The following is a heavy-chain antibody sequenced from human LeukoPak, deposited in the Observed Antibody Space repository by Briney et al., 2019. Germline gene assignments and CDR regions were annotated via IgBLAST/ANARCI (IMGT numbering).Heavy chain of an antibody. D-gene: IGHD3-9*01. J-gene: IGHJ6*02. V-gene: IGHV1-8*01. CDR3: ASGLDVERSSAWSWGPKKFYYNVMDV. CDR2: MNPSSGNT. Sequence: GASVKVSCKVSGYTFTSSNINWVRQAPGQGRDWMGGMNPSSGNTAYEQGFQGRVHMNGATSNNTAFLQLTSLRSEDTAVFFCASGLDVERSSAWSWGPKKFYYNVMDVWGQGTTVTVSS. CDR1: GYTFTSSN.